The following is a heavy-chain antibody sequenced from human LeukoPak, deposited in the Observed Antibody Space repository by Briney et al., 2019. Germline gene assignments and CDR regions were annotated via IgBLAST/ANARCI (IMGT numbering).Heavy chain of an antibody. CDR1: GYRFTSYW. CDR2: IYPGDSDT. V-gene: IGHV5-51*01. D-gene: IGHD5-24*01. J-gene: IGHJ4*02. Sequence: GESLNISCKDSGYRFTSYWIGWVRQMPGKGLEWMGIIYPGDSDTRYSPSFQGQVTISADKSISTAYLQWSSLKAADTAIYYCARRRDGYPGHFDYWGQGTLVTVSS. CDR3: ARRRDGYPGHFDY.